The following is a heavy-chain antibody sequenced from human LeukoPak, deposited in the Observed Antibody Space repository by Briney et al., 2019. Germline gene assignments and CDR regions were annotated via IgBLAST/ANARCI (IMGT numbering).Heavy chain of an antibody. D-gene: IGHD6-13*01. CDR1: GFSLSAYN. J-gene: IGHJ4*02. CDR2: ISSSSATI. CDR3: ARVAAPRSNDY. V-gene: IGHV3-48*01. Sequence: PGGSLRLSCEGSGFSLSAYNMNWVRQAPGKGLESVSYISSSSATIFYADSVKGRFTISRDNSKNTLYLQMNSLKTEDTAVYFCARVAAPRSNDYWGQGTLVTVSS.